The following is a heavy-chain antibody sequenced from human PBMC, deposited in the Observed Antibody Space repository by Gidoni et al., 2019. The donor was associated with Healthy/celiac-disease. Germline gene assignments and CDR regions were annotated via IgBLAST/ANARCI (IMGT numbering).Heavy chain of an antibody. V-gene: IGHV3-21*01. D-gene: IGHD6-19*01. CDR1: GFTFSSYS. CDR2: ISSSSSYI. J-gene: IGHJ4*02. Sequence: EVQLVESGGGLVKPGGSLRLSCAASGFTFSSYSMNWVRQAPGKGLEWVSSISSSSSYIYYADSVKGRFTISRDNAKNSLYLQMNSLRAEDTAVYYCARSVALRSGSGWGFDYWGQGTLVTVSS. CDR3: ARSVALRSGSGWGFDY.